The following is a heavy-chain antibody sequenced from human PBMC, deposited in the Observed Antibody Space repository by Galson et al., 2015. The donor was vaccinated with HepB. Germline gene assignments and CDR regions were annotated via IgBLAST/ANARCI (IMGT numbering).Heavy chain of an antibody. J-gene: IGHJ4*02. D-gene: IGHD6-19*01. CDR1: GGTFSSYA. CDR3: ARDRVTAVAGRIHFDY. Sequence: SVKVSCKASGGTFSSYAISWVRQAPGQGLEWMGGIIPIFGTANYAQKFQGRVTITADESTSTAYMELSSLRSEDTAVYYCARDRVTAVAGRIHFDYWGQGTLVTVSS. CDR2: IIPIFGTA. V-gene: IGHV1-69*13.